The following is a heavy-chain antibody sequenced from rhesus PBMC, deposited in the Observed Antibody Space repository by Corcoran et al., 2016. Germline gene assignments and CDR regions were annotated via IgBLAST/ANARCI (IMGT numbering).Heavy chain of an antibody. CDR3: AMTYYYSGNGLDS. V-gene: IGHV5-43*02. J-gene: IGHJ6*01. CDR1: GYRFTSYW. Sequence: EVQLVQSGAEVKRPGESLKISCKTSGYRFTSYWISWVRQMPGKGLEWMGSIYPGDSDTRYNPSFQGHVTISADKSISTTYLQWSSLKASDTATYYCAMTYYYSGNGLDSWGQGVVVTVSS. D-gene: IGHD3-16*01. CDR2: IYPGDSDT.